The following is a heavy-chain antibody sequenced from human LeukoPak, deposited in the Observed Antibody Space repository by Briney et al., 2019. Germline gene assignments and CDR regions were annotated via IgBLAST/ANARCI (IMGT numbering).Heavy chain of an antibody. CDR1: GFSFSRYG. D-gene: IGHD2-15*01. CDR2: ISNDGSNK. V-gene: IGHV3-30-3*02. CDR3: AKQSFYAPPYCFDY. Sequence: GGSLRLSCAASGFSFSRYGLHWVRQAPGKGQEWVAIISNDGSNKRYADSVKGRFTISRDKSKNTLYLQMNSLRAEDTAVYYCAKQSFYAPPYCFDYWGQGTLVTVSS. J-gene: IGHJ4*02.